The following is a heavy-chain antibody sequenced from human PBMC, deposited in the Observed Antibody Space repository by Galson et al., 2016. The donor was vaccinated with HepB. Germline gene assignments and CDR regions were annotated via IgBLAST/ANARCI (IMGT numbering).Heavy chain of an antibody. CDR2: IGGSDTGT. D-gene: IGHD5-18*01. V-gene: IGHV3-23*01. CDR3: AKDRGGRVYTGTLDY. Sequence: SLRLSCAASGITFSNYAMHWVRQAPGEGLEWVSGIGGSDTGTYYADSVRGRFTISRDNSKNTLYLQMNSLRAGDAAVYYCAKDRGGRVYTGTLDYWGQGTLVTVSS. CDR1: GITFSNYA. J-gene: IGHJ4*02.